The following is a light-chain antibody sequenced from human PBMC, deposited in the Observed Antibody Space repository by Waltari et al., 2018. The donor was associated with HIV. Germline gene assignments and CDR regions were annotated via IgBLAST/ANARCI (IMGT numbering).Light chain of an antibody. CDR2: GAS. Sequence: EIVFTQSPGTLSLSTGERATLSCRASHTVSTNYLTWYHQKPGQAPRLLIYGASNRTTGIPDRFSGSGSGTDFTLTISRLEPEDSAVYYCSQYGYSPPITFGQGTRLEI. CDR3: SQYGYSPPIT. CDR1: HTVSTNY. V-gene: IGKV3-20*01. J-gene: IGKJ5*01.